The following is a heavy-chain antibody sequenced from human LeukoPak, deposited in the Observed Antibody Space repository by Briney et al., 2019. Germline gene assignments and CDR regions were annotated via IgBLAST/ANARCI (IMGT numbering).Heavy chain of an antibody. Sequence: SETLSLTCTVSGGSISSYYWSWIRQPPGKGLEWIGYIYYSGSTNYNPSLKSRVTISVDTSKNQFSLKLSSVTAADTAVYYCARATGDIHFDFWGRGTLVTVSS. CDR3: ARATGDIHFDF. CDR1: GGSISSYY. D-gene: IGHD1-14*01. V-gene: IGHV4-59*01. CDR2: IYYSGST. J-gene: IGHJ4*02.